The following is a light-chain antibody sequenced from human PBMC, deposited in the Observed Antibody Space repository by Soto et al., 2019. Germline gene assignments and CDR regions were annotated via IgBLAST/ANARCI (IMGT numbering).Light chain of an antibody. CDR3: QQYNNWPYT. V-gene: IGKV3-15*01. CDR1: QSVSSN. J-gene: IGKJ2*01. CDR2: GAS. Sequence: EIVMTQSPATLSVSPGERATLSCRASQSVSSNLAWYQQKPGQAPRLLIYGASTRATGIPARFSGSGSGTEFTLTISRLQSEDFAVYYCQQYNNWPYTFGQGTKVDI.